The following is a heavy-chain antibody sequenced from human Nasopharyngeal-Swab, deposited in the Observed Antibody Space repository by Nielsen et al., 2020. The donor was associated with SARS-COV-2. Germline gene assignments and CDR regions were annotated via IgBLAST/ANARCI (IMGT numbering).Heavy chain of an antibody. CDR3: AELSSGWTFDY. D-gene: IGHD6-19*01. V-gene: IGHV3-21*01. J-gene: IGHJ4*02. Sequence: GESLKISCAASGFTFSSYSMNWVRQAPGKGLEWVSSISSSSYIYYADSVKGRFTISRDNAKNSLYLQMNSLRAEDTAVYYCAELSSGWTFDYWGQGTLVTVSS. CDR1: GFTFSSYS. CDR2: ISSSSYI.